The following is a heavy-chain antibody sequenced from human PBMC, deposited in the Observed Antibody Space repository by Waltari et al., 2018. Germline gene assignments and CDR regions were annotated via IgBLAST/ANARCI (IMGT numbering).Heavy chain of an antibody. D-gene: IGHD6-6*01. CDR2: IYYSGST. CDR1: GGSISSSSYY. Sequence: QLQLQESGSGLVKPSETLSLTCTVSGGSISSSSYYWGWIRQPPGKGLEWIGSIYYSGSTYYNPSLKSRVTISVDTSKNQFSLKLSSVTAADTAVYYCARQLSIAAPRDAFDIWGQGTMVTVSS. J-gene: IGHJ3*02. V-gene: IGHV4-39*01. CDR3: ARQLSIAAPRDAFDI.